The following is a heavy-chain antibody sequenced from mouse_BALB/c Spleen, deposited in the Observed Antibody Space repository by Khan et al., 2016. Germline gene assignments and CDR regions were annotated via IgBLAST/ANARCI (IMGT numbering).Heavy chain of an antibody. CDR3: ARAGYYGCLAY. D-gene: IGHD1-1*01. CDR2: INPDSSTI. J-gene: IGHJ3*01. V-gene: IGHV4-1*02. CDR1: EFDLSRYW. Sequence: EVKLLESGGGLVQPGGSLKLSCAASEFDLSRYWMSWVRQAPGKGLEWIGEINPDSSTINYTPSLKDRFIISRDNAKNTLYLQVSKVRSEDTALFYCARAGYYGCLAYWGQGTLVSVSA.